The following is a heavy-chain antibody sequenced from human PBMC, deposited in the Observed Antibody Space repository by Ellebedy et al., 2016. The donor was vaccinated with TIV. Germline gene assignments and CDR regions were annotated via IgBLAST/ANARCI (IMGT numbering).Heavy chain of an antibody. CDR3: ARDSGLDY. J-gene: IGHJ4*02. CDR1: GYSFTSHW. Sequence: GESLKISCKASGYSFTSHWIGWVRQMRGKALEWMGIIYPGDSDNSYSPSFQGQVTISADKSISTAYLQWSSLKASDTAMYYCARDSGLDYWGQGTLVTVSS. D-gene: IGHD1-14*01. V-gene: IGHV5-51*01. CDR2: IYPGDSDN.